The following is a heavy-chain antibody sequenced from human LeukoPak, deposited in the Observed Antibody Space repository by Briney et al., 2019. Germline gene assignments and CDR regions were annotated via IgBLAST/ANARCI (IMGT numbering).Heavy chain of an antibody. CDR3: ASSNRSWYSY. V-gene: IGHV3-48*04. CDR2: ISSGSSTI. J-gene: IGHJ4*02. D-gene: IGHD6-13*01. CDR1: GFTFSTYS. Sequence: PGGSLRLSCAASGFTFSTYSMSWARQAPGKGLEWVAYISSGSSTIFYSDSVKGRFTTSRDDAKNSLYLQMNSLRAEDTAVYYCASSNRSWYSYWGQGSLVTVSS.